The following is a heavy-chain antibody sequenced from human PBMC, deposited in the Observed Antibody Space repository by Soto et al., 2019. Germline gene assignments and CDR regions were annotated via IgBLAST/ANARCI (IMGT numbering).Heavy chain of an antibody. CDR2: IIPIFGTA. CDR3: ARGIVVVPAAMNYYYYGMDV. V-gene: IGHV1-69*13. D-gene: IGHD2-2*01. J-gene: IGHJ6*02. Sequence: ASVKVSCKASGGTFSRYAISWVRQAPGQGLEWMGGIIPIFGTANYAQKFQGRVTITADESTSTAYMELSSLRSEDTAVYYCARGIVVVPAAMNYYYYGMDVWGQGTTVTVSS. CDR1: GGTFSRYA.